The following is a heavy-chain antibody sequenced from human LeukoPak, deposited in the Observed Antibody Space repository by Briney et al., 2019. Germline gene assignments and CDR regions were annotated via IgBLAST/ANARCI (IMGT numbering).Heavy chain of an antibody. CDR2: VYYTGST. Sequence: SETLSLTCTVSGDFITAYYWSWIRQPPGKGLEWIGYVYYTGSTEYNPSLRSRVTISLEMSNHQFSLNLTSVTAADTAVYYCASNTGTVFDHWGQGALVTVSS. J-gene: IGHJ4*02. D-gene: IGHD7-27*01. CDR1: GDFITAYY. V-gene: IGHV4-59*01. CDR3: ASNTGTVFDH.